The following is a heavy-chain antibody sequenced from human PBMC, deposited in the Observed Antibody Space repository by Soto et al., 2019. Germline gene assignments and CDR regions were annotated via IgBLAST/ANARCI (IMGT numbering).Heavy chain of an antibody. CDR1: GGFLSESY. V-gene: IGHV4-34*01. CDR2: INHVGGT. Sequence: SSEALSLTCAVYGGFLSESYWTWIRQPPGKGLEWIGEINHVGGTNYNPSLKSRVTMSVDTSQNQFSLRLISMTAADTAMYFCVRIRYQLPSSVLWLDPWGQGTQVTVSS. D-gene: IGHD3-16*01. J-gene: IGHJ5*02. CDR3: VRIRYQLPSSVLWLDP.